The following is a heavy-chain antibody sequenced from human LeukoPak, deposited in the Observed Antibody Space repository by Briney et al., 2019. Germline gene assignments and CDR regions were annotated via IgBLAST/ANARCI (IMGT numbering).Heavy chain of an antibody. V-gene: IGHV3-23*01. J-gene: IGHJ4*02. CDR3: AKDLVRGVDTAMVFDY. CDR1: GFTFSSYA. CDR2: ISGSGGST. Sequence: GGSLRLSCAASGFTFSSYAMSWVRQAPGKGLEWVSAISGSGGSTYYADYVKGRVTISRDNSKNTLYLQMNSLRAEDTAVYYCAKDLVRGVDTAMVFDYWGQGTLVTVSS. D-gene: IGHD5-18*01.